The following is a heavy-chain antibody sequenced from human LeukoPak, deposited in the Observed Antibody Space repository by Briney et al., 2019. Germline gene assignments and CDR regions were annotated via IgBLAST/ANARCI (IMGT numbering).Heavy chain of an antibody. CDR1: GGSISSYY. Sequence: SETLSLTCTVSGGSISSYYWSWIRQPPGKGLEWIGYIYYSGSTNYNPSLKSRVTISVDTSKNQFSLNLSSVTAADTAVYYCARDLLSTAGYFDYRGQGTLVAVSS. D-gene: IGHD6-19*01. CDR3: ARDLLSTAGYFDY. V-gene: IGHV4-59*01. J-gene: IGHJ4*02. CDR2: IYYSGST.